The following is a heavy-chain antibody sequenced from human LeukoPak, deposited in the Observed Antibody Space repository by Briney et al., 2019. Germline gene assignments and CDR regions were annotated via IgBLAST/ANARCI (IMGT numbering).Heavy chain of an antibody. CDR2: IYSGGGT. CDR1: GLTVSSNY. D-gene: IGHD6-13*01. J-gene: IGHJ6*02. V-gene: IGHV3-66*01. Sequence: GGSLRLSCAASGLTVSSNYMSWVRQAPGKGLEWVSVIYSGGGTYYADSVEGRFTISRDNSKNTLYLQMNSLRAEDTALYYCARGRIAAVSWVMDVWGQGTTVTVSS. CDR3: ARGRIAAVSWVMDV.